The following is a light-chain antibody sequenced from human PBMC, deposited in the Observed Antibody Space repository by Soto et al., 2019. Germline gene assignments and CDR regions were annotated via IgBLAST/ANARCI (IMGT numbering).Light chain of an antibody. CDR3: SSYTSSRTHVV. J-gene: IGLJ2*01. CDR2: DVS. V-gene: IGLV2-14*01. CDR1: SSDVGGYNY. Sequence: QSALTQPASVSGSPGQSITISCTGTSSDVGGYNYVSWYQQHPGKAPKLMIYDVSNRPSGVSNRFSGSKSCNTASLTSSGLQAEDEADYYCSSYTSSRTHVVFGGGTKRPVL.